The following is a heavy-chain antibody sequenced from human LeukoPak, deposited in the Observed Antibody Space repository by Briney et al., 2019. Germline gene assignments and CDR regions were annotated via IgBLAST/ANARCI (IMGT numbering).Heavy chain of an antibody. CDR3: ARDPDHYFDY. Sequence: GGSLRLSCAASGFTFSSYSMNWVRQAPGKGLEWVSSITGSSSHIYYADSVKGRFTISRDNSKNTLYLQMNSLRAEDTAVYYCARDPDHYFDYWGQGTLVTVSS. J-gene: IGHJ4*02. D-gene: IGHD1-14*01. CDR1: GFTFSSYS. CDR2: ITGSSSHI. V-gene: IGHV3-21*01.